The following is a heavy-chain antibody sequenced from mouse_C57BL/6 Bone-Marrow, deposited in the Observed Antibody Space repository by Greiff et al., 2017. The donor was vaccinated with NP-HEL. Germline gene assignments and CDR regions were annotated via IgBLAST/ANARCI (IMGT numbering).Heavy chain of an antibody. CDR2: ISDGGSYT. CDR3: ARVPLYYSNYVGYFDV. J-gene: IGHJ1*03. Sequence: EVKVVESGGGLVKPGGSLKLSCAASGFTFSSYAMSWVRQTPEKRLEWVATISDGGSYTYYPDNVKGRFTISRDNAKNNLYLQMSHLKSEDTAMYYCARVPLYYSNYVGYFDVWGTGTTVTVSS. CDR1: GFTFSSYA. D-gene: IGHD2-5*01. V-gene: IGHV5-4*03.